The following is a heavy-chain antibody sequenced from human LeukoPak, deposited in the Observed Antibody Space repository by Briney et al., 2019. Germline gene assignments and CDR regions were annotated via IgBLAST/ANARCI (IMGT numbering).Heavy chain of an antibody. J-gene: IGHJ6*02. CDR2: IYTSGST. V-gene: IGHV4-4*07. CDR3: ARGNVGAILYGMDV. CDR1: GGSISSYY. Sequence: SETLSLTCTVSGGSISSYYWSWIRQPAGKGLEWIGRIYTSGSTNYNPSLKSRVTISVDTSKNQFSLKLSSVTAADTAVYYCARGNVGAILYGMDVWGQGTTVTVSS. D-gene: IGHD1-26*01.